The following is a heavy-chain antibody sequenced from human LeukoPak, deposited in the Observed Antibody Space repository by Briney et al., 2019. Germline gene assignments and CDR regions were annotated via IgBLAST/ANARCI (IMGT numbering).Heavy chain of an antibody. CDR2: IWNDGINK. V-gene: IGHV3-33*01. Sequence: GGSLRLSCAASGFTFSSYGMHWVRQAPGKGLEWVAVIWNDGINKYYADSVKGRFTISRDNSKNTLYLQMNSLRAEDTAVYYCARAEVPAAIKSGAFDIWGPGIMVTVSS. CDR1: GFTFSSYG. D-gene: IGHD2-2*01. CDR3: ARAEVPAAIKSGAFDI. J-gene: IGHJ3*02.